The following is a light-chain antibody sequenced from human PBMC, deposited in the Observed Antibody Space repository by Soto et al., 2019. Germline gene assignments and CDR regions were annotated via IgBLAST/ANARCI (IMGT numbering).Light chain of an antibody. CDR3: HQYESTPPT. CDR2: WAS. V-gene: IGKV4-1*01. J-gene: IGKJ2*01. CDR1: QSVLYNSNNKNY. Sequence: DIVMTQSPDSLAVSLGERATINCKPSQSVLYNSNNKNYLAWYQQRPGQPPKLLIYWASTRESGVPDRFSGSGSGKDFTLTITSLQAEDVAVYYCHQYESTPPTFGQGTKLEIK.